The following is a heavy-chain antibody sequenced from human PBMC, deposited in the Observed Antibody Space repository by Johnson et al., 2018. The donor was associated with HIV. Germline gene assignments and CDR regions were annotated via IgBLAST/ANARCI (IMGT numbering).Heavy chain of an antibody. CDR3: GREDWNYPI. J-gene: IGHJ3*02. V-gene: IGHV3-30*02. D-gene: IGHD1-7*01. CDR2: IRYDGNRR. CDR1: GFTFSSYG. Sequence: QVQLVESGGGVVQPGGSLRLSCAASGFTFSSYGMHWVRQAPGKGLEWVAFIRYDGNRRDYAASVNGRFSVSRDNSKNMLFLEMKSLRSEDTGYYFCGREDWNYPIWGQGAKVTVSS.